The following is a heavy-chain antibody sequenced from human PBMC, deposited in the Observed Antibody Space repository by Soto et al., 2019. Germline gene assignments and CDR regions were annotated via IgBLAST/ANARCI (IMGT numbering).Heavy chain of an antibody. CDR3: AKGTRSSAWLLDY. Sequence: GGSLRLSCAASGLSFSTYGMSWVRQAPGKGLEWVSGISGRGDSTYNADSVKGRFTISRDNSKSTVYLQMNKLRVEDTAVYYCAKGTRSSAWLLDYWGQGSMVTVSS. CDR2: ISGRGDST. J-gene: IGHJ4*02. V-gene: IGHV3-23*01. CDR1: GLSFSTYG. D-gene: IGHD6-19*01.